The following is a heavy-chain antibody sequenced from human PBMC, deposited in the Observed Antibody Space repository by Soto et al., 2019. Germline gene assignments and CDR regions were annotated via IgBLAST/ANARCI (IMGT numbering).Heavy chain of an antibody. V-gene: IGHV3-33*01. CDR3: AREVEWLAIDY. CDR2: IWYDGSNK. Sequence: QVQLVESGGGVVQPGRSLRLSCAASGFTFSSYGMHWVRQAPGKGLEWVAVIWYDGSNKYYADSVKGRFTISRDNSKNTLYLQMNSLRAEDTAVYYCAREVEWLAIDYWGQGTLVTGSS. J-gene: IGHJ4*02. D-gene: IGHD6-19*01. CDR1: GFTFSSYG.